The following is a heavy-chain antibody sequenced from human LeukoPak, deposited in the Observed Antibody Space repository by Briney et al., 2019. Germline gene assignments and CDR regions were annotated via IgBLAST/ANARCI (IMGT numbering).Heavy chain of an antibody. J-gene: IGHJ4*02. Sequence: GGSLRLSCAASGFTFSSYAMSWVPQAPGKGLEWVSGISGGSTYYADSVKGRFTISRDNSKNTLYLQMNSLRAEDTAVYYCAKGTFREGTFDYWGQGTLVTVSS. D-gene: IGHD3-10*01. CDR3: AKGTFREGTFDY. CDR1: GFTFSSYA. CDR2: ISGGST. V-gene: IGHV3-23*01.